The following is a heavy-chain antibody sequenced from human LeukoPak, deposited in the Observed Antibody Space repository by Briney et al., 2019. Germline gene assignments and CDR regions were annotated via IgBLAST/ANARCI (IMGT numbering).Heavy chain of an antibody. J-gene: IGHJ4*02. V-gene: IGHV4-38-2*02. CDR3: ARETYYYDSSAPFDY. CDR1: GYSISSGYY. CDR2: IYHSGST. D-gene: IGHD3-22*01. Sequence: PSETLSLTCTVSGYSISSGYYWGWIRQPPGKGLEWIGSIYHSGSTYYNPSLKSRVTISVDTSKSQFSLKLSSVTAADTAVYYCARETYYYDSSAPFDYWGQGTLVTVSS.